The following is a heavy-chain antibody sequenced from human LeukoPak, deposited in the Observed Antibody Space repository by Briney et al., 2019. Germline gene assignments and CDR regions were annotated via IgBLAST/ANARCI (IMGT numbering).Heavy chain of an antibody. V-gene: IGHV3-53*01. D-gene: IGHD4-17*01. CDR1: GFTVSRNY. CDR2: MYSGGNT. J-gene: IGHJ3*02. Sequence: VGSLRLSCAASGFTVSRNYMSWVRQAPGKGLEWVSVMYSGGNTYYADSVKGRFTISRDNSKNTLYLQMNSLRAEDRAVYYCASLNGDYEGAAFDIWGQGTMVTVSS. CDR3: ASLNGDYEGAAFDI.